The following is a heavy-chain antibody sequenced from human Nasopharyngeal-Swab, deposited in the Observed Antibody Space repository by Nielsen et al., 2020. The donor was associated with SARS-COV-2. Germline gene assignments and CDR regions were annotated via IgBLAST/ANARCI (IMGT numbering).Heavy chain of an antibody. D-gene: IGHD1-26*01. V-gene: IGHV5-51*01. Sequence: GESLKISCKGSGYSFTTYWIGWVRQMPGKGLEWMGIIYPGDSNTRYSPSFQGQVTISVDKYSSTAYLQWSSLKASDTAIYYCARPMRPMGHYYFGMDDWGQGTTVTVSS. CDR1: GYSFTTYW. CDR2: IYPGDSNT. CDR3: ARPMRPMGHYYFGMDD. J-gene: IGHJ6*02.